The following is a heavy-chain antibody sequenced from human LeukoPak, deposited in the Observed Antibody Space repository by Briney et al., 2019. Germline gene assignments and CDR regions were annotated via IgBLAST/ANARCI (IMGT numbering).Heavy chain of an antibody. CDR1: GFTFSSYA. V-gene: IGHV3-23*01. CDR3: AKDSLGSSSWPYFDY. Sequence: GGSLRLSCAASGFTFSSYAMGWVRRAPGKGLEWVSAISGSGGSTYYADSAKGRFTISRDNSKNTLYLQMNSLRAEDTAVYYCAKDSLGSSSWPYFDYWGQGTLVTVSS. J-gene: IGHJ4*02. CDR2: ISGSGGST. D-gene: IGHD6-13*01.